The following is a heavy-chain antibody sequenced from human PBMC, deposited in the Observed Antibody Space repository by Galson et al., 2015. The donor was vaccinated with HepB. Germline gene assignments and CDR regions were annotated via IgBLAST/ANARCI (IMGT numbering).Heavy chain of an antibody. CDR3: AKADTTTVTYDAFDI. CDR1: GFTFSSYG. CDR2: ISYDGSNK. V-gene: IGHV3-30*18. J-gene: IGHJ3*02. Sequence: SLRLSCAASGFTFSSYGMHWVRQAPGKGLEWVAVISYDGSNKYYADSVKGRFTISRDNSKNTLYLQMNSLRAEDTAVYYCAKADTTTVTYDAFDIWGQGTMVTVSS. D-gene: IGHD4-17*01.